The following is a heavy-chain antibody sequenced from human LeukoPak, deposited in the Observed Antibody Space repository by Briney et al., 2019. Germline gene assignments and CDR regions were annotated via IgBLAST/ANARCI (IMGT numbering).Heavy chain of an antibody. CDR3: ARDGPTAAPFDY. CDR2: INPSGGST. D-gene: IGHD2-2*01. V-gene: IGHV1-46*01. Sequence: ASVKVSCKASGYGFTSYDMHWVRQTPGQGLEWMGIINPSGGSTSYAQRFQGRVAMTRDTSTTTVYMEVNSLTSEDTAVYFCARDGPTAAPFDYWGQGTLVTVSS. J-gene: IGHJ4*02. CDR1: GYGFTSYD.